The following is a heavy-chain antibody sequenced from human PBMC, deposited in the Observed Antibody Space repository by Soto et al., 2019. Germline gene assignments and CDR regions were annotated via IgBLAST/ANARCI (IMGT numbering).Heavy chain of an antibody. J-gene: IGHJ6*03. D-gene: IGHD3-3*01. CDR3: AAVEGTYYDFWSGYAGGGYYMDV. Sequence: SVKVSCKASGFTFTSSAMQWVRQTNGQRLEWIGWIVVGSGNTNYAQKFQERVTITRDMSTSTAYMELSSLRSEDTAVYYCAAVEGTYYDFWSGYAGGGYYMDVWGKGTTVTVSS. V-gene: IGHV1-58*02. CDR2: IVVGSGNT. CDR1: GFTFTSSA.